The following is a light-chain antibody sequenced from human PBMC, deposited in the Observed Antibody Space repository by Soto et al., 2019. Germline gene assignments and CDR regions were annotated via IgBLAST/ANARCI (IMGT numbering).Light chain of an antibody. J-gene: IGKJ1*01. CDR2: WAS. Sequence: DIVMTQSPDSLTLSPGERATINCKSSQSVLYKSNNRNYLAWYQQKAGQPPQQLFSWASTRESGVPDRFSASGSGTDFTLSINSLQAEDVAVYYCQQYYDSPTFGQGTKVEIK. CDR3: QQYYDSPT. V-gene: IGKV4-1*01. CDR1: QSVLYKSNNRNY.